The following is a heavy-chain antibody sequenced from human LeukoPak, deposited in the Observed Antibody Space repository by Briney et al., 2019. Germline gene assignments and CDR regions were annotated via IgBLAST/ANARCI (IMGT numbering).Heavy chain of an antibody. CDR3: ARVIVATTTSYYFDY. V-gene: IGHV3-66*02. CDR1: GFTVSSNY. CDR2: IYSSGST. Sequence: GGSLRLSCAASGFTVSSNYMSWVRQAPGKGLEWVSVIYSSGSTYYADSVKGRFTISRDNSKNTLYLQMNSLRAEDTAVYYCARVIVATTTSYYFDYWGQGTLVTVSS. D-gene: IGHD5-12*01. J-gene: IGHJ4*02.